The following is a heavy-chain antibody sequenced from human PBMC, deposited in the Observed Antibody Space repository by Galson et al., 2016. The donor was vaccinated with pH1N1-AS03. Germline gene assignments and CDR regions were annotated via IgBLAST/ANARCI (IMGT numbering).Heavy chain of an antibody. CDR3: ARDGGYSSGWIDC. V-gene: IGHV3-21*01. CDR2: ISSSSRFI. CDR1: GFTFSTYT. D-gene: IGHD3-22*01. Sequence: SLRLSCAASGFTFSTYTMNWVRQAPGKGLEWVAYISSSSRFIYYADAVQGRFTISKDSPKNSVYLHMNCLRADDTAVYYCARDGGYSSGWIDCWGQGTLVSVSS. J-gene: IGHJ4*02.